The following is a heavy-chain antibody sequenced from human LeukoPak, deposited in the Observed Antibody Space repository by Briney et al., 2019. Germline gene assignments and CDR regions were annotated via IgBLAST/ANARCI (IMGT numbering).Heavy chain of an antibody. CDR2: IKSDGSST. V-gene: IGHV3-74*01. J-gene: IGHJ4*02. Sequence: PGGSLRLSCTTSGFSFGGYWMHWVRQAPGKGLVWVSRIKSDGSSTTYADSVKGRFTISRDNARNTLYLQMNSLRAEDTAVYYCAKSDYFDSWGQGTLVTVSS. CDR3: AKSDYFDS. CDR1: GFSFGGYW.